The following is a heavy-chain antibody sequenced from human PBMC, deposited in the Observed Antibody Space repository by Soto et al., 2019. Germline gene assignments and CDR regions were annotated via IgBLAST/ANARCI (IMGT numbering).Heavy chain of an antibody. CDR3: ARDQNSYYDSSAPFDY. J-gene: IGHJ4*02. CDR2: IWYDGSNK. D-gene: IGHD3-22*01. V-gene: IGHV3-33*01. CDR1: GFTFSSYG. Sequence: PGGSLRLSCAASGFTFSSYGMHWVRQAPGKGLEWVAVIWYDGSNKYYADSVKGRFTISRDNSKNTLYLQMNSLRAEDTAVYYCARDQNSYYDSSAPFDYWGQGTLVTVSS.